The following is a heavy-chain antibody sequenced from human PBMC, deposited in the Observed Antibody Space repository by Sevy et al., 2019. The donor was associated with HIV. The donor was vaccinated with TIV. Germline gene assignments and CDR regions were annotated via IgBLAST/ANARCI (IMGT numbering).Heavy chain of an antibody. CDR1: GFTFSSYS. CDR3: AGDFWRGYYTVEGVYYFDY. Sequence: GGSLRLSCAASGFTFSSYSMNWVRQAPGKGLEWVSSISSSSSYIYYADSVKGRFTISRDNAKNSLYLQMNSLRAEDTGVDYWAGDFWRGYYTVEGVYYFDYWGQGTLVTVSS. CDR2: ISSSSSYI. J-gene: IGHJ4*02. V-gene: IGHV3-21*01. D-gene: IGHD3-3*01.